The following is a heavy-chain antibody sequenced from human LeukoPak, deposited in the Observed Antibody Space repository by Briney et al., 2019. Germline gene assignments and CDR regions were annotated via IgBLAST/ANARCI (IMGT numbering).Heavy chain of an antibody. V-gene: IGHV3-66*01. Sequence: GGSLRLSCAASGFTVSSNYMSWVRQAPGKGLEWVSVIYSGGSTYYADSVKGRFTISRDNSKNTLYLQMNSLRAEDTAVYYCARDGYNFGVFHYYYMDVWGKGTTVTVSS. CDR1: GFTVSSNY. J-gene: IGHJ6*03. D-gene: IGHD5-24*01. CDR3: ARDGYNFGVFHYYYMDV. CDR2: IYSGGST.